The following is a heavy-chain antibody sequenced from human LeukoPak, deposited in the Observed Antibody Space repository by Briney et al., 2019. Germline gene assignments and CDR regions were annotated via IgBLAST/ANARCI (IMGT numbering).Heavy chain of an antibody. J-gene: IGHJ4*02. CDR2: INHSGST. CDR3: ATVYCSRTSCLDY. CDR1: GGSFSGYY. Sequence: KTSETLSLTCAVYGGSFSGYYWSWIRQPPGKGLEWIGEINHSGSTNYNPSLKSRVTISVDTSNNQFSLRLGSVTAADTAVYYCATVYCSRTSCLDYWGLGTLVTVSS. D-gene: IGHD2-2*01. V-gene: IGHV4-34*01.